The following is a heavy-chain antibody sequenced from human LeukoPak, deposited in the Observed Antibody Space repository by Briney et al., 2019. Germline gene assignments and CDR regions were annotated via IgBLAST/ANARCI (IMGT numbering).Heavy chain of an antibody. CDR3: ARCCAAASGATSFDY. J-gene: IGHJ4*02. CDR2: IIPIFGTA. V-gene: IGHV1-69*01. D-gene: IGHD6-13*01. Sequence: SVPVSCKASGGTFISYAISWVRQAPGQGLEWMGGIIPIFGTAYYPQKFQCRVTSTADESTSTAYMELISLRSEDAAEYDCARCCAAASGATSFDYWGQGTLVTVSS. CDR1: GGTFISYA.